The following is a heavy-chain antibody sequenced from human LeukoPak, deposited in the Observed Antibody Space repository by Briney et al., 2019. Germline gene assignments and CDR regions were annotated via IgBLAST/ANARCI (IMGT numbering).Heavy chain of an antibody. CDR1: GYTFSSYA. Sequence: SVKVSCKASGYTFSSYAISWVRQAPGQGLEWMGGIIPIFGTANYAQKFQGRVTITADKSTSTAYMELSSLRSEDTAVYYCAGVPSGVWAGTWYFDLWGRGTLVTVSS. CDR2: IIPIFGTA. CDR3: AGVPSGVWAGTWYFDL. J-gene: IGHJ2*01. V-gene: IGHV1-69*06. D-gene: IGHD6-19*01.